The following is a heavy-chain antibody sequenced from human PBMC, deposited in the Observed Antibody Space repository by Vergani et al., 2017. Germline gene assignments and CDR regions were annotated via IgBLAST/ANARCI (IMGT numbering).Heavy chain of an antibody. CDR1: GFTFSNYA. CDR2: ISGNGVST. D-gene: IGHD1-1*01. J-gene: IGHJ1*01. V-gene: IGHV3-23*04. CDR3: ATKSCGTPGCQIGYFRE. Sequence: VQLVESGGGLVQPGGSLRLSCAASGFTFSNYAMSWVRQTPGKGLEWVSAISGNGVSTYYADSVKGRFTISRDNSKNTLYLQMNSLRTEDTAVYYCATKSCGTPGCQIGYFREWGQGTLVTVSS.